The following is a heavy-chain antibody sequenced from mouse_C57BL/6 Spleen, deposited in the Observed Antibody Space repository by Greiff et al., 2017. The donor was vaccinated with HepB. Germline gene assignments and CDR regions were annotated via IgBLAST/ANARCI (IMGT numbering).Heavy chain of an antibody. CDR1: GYTFTEYT. Sequence: QVHVKQSGAELVKPGASVKLSCKASGYTFTEYTIHWVKQRSGQGLEWIGWFYPGSGSIKYNEKFKDKATLTADKSSSTVYMELSRLTSEDAAVYFCSWNEEVYYGSSYQAWFACWGQGTLVSVSA. J-gene: IGHJ3*01. CDR3: SWNEEVYYGSSYQAWFAC. CDR2: FYPGSGSI. D-gene: IGHD1-1*01. V-gene: IGHV1-62-2*01.